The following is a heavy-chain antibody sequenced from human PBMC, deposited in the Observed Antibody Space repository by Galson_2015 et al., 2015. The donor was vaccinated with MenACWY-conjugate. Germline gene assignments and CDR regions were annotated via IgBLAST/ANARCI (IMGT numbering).Heavy chain of an antibody. V-gene: IGHV4-39*01. CDR2: IYYSGST. CDR1: GGSISSSSYY. J-gene: IGHJ6*02. CDR3: ARHAALDYGDYVPPMTYYYYGMDV. D-gene: IGHD4-17*01. Sequence: TLSLTCTVSGGSISSSSYYWGWIRQPPGKGLEWIGSIYYSGSTYYNPSLKSRVTISVDPSKNQFSLKLSSVTAADTAVYYCARHAALDYGDYVPPMTYYYYGMDVWGQGTTVTVSS.